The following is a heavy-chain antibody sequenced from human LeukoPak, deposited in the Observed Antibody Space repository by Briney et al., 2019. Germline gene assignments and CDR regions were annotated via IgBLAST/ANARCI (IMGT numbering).Heavy chain of an antibody. J-gene: IGHJ3*02. V-gene: IGHV1-18*01. CDR2: ISAYNGNT. CDR1: GYTFTSYG. Sequence: ASVKVSCKASGYTFTSYGISWVRQAPGQGLEWMGWISAYNGNTNYAQKLQGRVTMPTDTSTSTAYMELRSLRSDDTAVYYCARDLRTMVRGVIAIWGQGTMVTVPS. D-gene: IGHD3-10*01. CDR3: ARDLRTMVRGVIAI.